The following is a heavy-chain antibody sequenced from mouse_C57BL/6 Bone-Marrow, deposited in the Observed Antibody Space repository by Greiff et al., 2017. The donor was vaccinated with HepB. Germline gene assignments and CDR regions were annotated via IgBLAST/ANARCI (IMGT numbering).Heavy chain of an antibody. CDR1: GYTFTSYW. J-gene: IGHJ3*01. Sequence: QVQLKQPGAELVKPGASVKLSCKASGYTFTSYWMHWVKQRPGQGLEWIGMIHPNSGSTNYNEKFKSKATLTVDKSSSTAYMQLSSLTSEDSAVYYGARSYYYGRGCAYWSKGTLVTVSA. CDR3: ARSYYYGRGCAY. V-gene: IGHV1-64*01. CDR2: IHPNSGST. D-gene: IGHD1-1*01.